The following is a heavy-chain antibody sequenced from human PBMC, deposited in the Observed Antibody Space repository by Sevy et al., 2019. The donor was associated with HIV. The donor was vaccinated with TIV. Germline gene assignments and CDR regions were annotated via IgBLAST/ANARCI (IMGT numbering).Heavy chain of an antibody. CDR3: ARGRGIAVAGGGYYSDY. CDR1: GYTFSRSV. V-gene: IGHV1-18*04. J-gene: IGHJ4*02. CDR2: ISTYNGKT. D-gene: IGHD6-19*01. Sequence: ASVKVSCKASGYTFSRSVITWVRQAPGQGLEWMGWISTYNGKTNYAQKFQDRVTMTTETSTNTAYMGLRSLRSDDTAIYFCARGRGIAVAGGGYYSDYWGQGSLVTVSS.